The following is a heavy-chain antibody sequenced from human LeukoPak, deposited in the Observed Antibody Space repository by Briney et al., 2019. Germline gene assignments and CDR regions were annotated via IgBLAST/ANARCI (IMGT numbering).Heavy chain of an antibody. Sequence: GASVKVSCKASGYTFTSYGISRVRQAPGQGLEWMEWISAYNGNTNYAQKLQGRVTMTTDTSTSTAYMELRSLRSDDTAVYYCARDRVVEMATISIDYWGQGTLVTVSS. D-gene: IGHD5-24*01. J-gene: IGHJ4*02. CDR2: ISAYNGNT. CDR1: GYTFTSYG. V-gene: IGHV1-18*01. CDR3: ARDRVVEMATISIDY.